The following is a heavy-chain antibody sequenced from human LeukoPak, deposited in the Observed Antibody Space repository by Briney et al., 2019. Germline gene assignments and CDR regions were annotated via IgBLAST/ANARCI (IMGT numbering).Heavy chain of an antibody. CDR1: GGSISSSSYY. D-gene: IGHD3-10*01. CDR2: IYYSGST. J-gene: IGHJ4*02. V-gene: IGHV4-39*01. Sequence: SETLSLTCTVSGGSISSSSYYWGWIRQPPGKGLEWIGSIYYSGSTYYNPSLKSRVTISVDTSKNQFSLKLSSVTAADTAEYYCARLFRQWFGELLYSAGYYFDYWGQGTLVTVSS. CDR3: ARLFRQWFGELLYSAGYYFDY.